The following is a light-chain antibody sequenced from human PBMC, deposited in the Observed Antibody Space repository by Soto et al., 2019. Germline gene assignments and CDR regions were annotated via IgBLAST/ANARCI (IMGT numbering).Light chain of an antibody. V-gene: IGLV2-14*01. CDR2: DVT. CDR3: SSFTSDISYV. Sequence: QSVLTQPASVSGSPGQSITISCTGTSSDVGGYNFVSWYRQDPGKAPKLMIYDVTNRPSGVSNRFSGSKSGNTASLTISGLQAEDEDDYYCSSFTSDISYVFGTGTKVTVL. CDR1: SSDVGGYNF. J-gene: IGLJ1*01.